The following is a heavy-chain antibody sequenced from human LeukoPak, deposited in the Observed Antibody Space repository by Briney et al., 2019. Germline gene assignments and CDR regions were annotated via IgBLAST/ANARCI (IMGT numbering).Heavy chain of an antibody. V-gene: IGHV1-69*05. CDR1: GGTFSSYA. CDR3: ASGVWWLRGYYFDY. D-gene: IGHD5-12*01. Sequence: GASVKISCKASGGTFSSYAISWVRQAPGHGLEWMGGIIPIFGTANYAQKFQGRVTITTDESTSTAYMELSSPRSEDTPVYNCASGVWWLRGYYFDYWGQGTLVTVSS. J-gene: IGHJ4*02. CDR2: IIPIFGTA.